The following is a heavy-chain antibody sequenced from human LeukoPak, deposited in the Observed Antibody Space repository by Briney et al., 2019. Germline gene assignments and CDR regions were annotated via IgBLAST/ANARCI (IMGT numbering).Heavy chain of an antibody. Sequence: SEALSLTCTVSGGSISSYYWSWIRQPPGKGLEWIGYIYYSGSTNYNPSLKSRVTISVDTSKNQFSLKLSSVTAADTAVYYCAREGGPYRPLDYSGQGTLVTVSS. CDR1: GGSISSYY. V-gene: IGHV4-59*12. J-gene: IGHJ4*02. CDR2: IYYSGST. CDR3: AREGGPYRPLDY.